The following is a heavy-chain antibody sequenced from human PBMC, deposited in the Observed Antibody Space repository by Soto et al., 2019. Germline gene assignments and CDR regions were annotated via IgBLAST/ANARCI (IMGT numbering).Heavy chain of an antibody. Sequence: PSETLSLTCTVSGGSISSYYWSWIRQPPGKGLEWIGYIYNSGSTNYNPSLKSRVTISVDMPKNQFSLKLNSVTAADTAVYYCARHESSGWYYFDYWGQGTLVTVSS. J-gene: IGHJ4*02. V-gene: IGHV4-59*08. D-gene: IGHD6-19*01. CDR1: GGSISSYY. CDR2: IYNSGST. CDR3: ARHESSGWYYFDY.